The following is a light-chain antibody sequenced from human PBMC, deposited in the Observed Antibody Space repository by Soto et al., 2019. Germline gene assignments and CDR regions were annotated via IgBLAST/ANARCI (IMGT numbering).Light chain of an antibody. Sequence: QSVLTQPASVSGSPGQSITISCTGTSSDVGGYNYVSWYQQHPGKAPKLMIYDVSNRPSGVSNRFSGSKSGNTASLTISGLQAEDEADYYCSSYTRSSTLVFGTGTQMSDL. CDR3: SSYTRSSTLV. CDR1: SSDVGGYNY. V-gene: IGLV2-14*01. CDR2: DVS. J-gene: IGLJ1*01.